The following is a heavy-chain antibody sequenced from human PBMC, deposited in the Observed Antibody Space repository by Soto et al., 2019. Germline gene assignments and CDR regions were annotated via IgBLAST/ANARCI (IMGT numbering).Heavy chain of an antibody. V-gene: IGHV3-15*07. CDR2: IKSEANGGTT. J-gene: IGHJ4*02. Sequence: GRSLRLSCAASGFTFNNAWMNWVRQAPGKGLEWVARIKSEANGGTTNYAAPVKGRFTISRDDSKNTLHLQMNSLKTEDTAMYFCTRDDTFDYGGQGPVVXFSS. D-gene: IGHD3-22*01. CDR1: GFTFNNAW. CDR3: TRDDTFDY.